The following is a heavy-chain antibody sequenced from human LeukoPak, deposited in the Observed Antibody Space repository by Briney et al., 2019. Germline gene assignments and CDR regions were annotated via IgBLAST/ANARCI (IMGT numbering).Heavy chain of an antibody. CDR3: ARDCSSTSCYFAFDI. CDR2: ISSSSSYI. D-gene: IGHD2-2*01. V-gene: IGHV3-21*01. CDR1: GFTFSSYS. Sequence: GGSLRLSCAASGFTFSSYSMNWVRQDPGKGLEWVSSISSSSSYIYYADSVKGRFTISRDNAKNSLYLQMNSLRAEDTAVYYCARDCSSTSCYFAFDIWGQGTMLTVSS. J-gene: IGHJ3*02.